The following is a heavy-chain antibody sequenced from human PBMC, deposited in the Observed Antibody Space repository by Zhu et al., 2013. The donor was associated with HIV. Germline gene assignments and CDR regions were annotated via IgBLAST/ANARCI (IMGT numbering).Heavy chain of an antibody. CDR2: ISHNGNT. Sequence: QVQLRQWGAGLLKPSETLSLTCAVHGGPFSGYYWSWIRQSPGKGLEWIGEISHNGNTNYNPSLESRVTISVDTAKEQFSLQLRSVAAADTAIYYCARARILLLPADNLVHGGAFQIWGLGTLVTVSS. V-gene: IGHV4-34*01. D-gene: IGHD3-9*01. CDR1: GGPFSGYY. J-gene: IGHJ4*03. CDR3: ARARILLLPADNLVHGGAFQI.